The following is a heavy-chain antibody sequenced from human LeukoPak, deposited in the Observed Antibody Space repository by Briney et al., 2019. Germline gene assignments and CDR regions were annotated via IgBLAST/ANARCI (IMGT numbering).Heavy chain of an antibody. D-gene: IGHD6-13*01. V-gene: IGHV1-69*13. J-gene: IGHJ4*02. CDR1: GGTFSSYA. CDR2: IIPIFGTA. Sequence: ASVKVSCKASGGTFSSYAISWVRQAPGQGLEWMGGIIPIFGTANYAQKFQGRVTITADESTSTAYMELSSLRSEDTVVYYCARDVGIAAAGTRGYFDYWGQGTLVTVSS. CDR3: ARDVGIAAAGTRGYFDY.